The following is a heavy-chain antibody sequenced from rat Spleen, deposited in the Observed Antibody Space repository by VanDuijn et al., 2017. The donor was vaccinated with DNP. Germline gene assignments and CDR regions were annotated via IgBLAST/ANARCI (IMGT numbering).Heavy chain of an antibody. D-gene: IGHD4-1*01. J-gene: IGHJ2*01. CDR3: ARYITGIVFDY. V-gene: IGHV5-25*01. CDR1: GFTFSNYY. Sequence: EVQLVESGGGLVQPGKSLKLSCEASGFTFSNYYMAWVRQAPKGGLEWVATISISGSTTSYPDSVKGRFTISRDNAKSCLYLHMNSLKSEDTATYYCARYITGIVFDYWGQGVMVTVSS. CDR2: ISISGSTT.